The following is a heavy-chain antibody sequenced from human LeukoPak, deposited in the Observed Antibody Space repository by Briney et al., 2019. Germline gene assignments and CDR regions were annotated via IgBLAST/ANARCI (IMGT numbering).Heavy chain of an antibody. CDR1: GFSLSNYE. J-gene: IGHJ6*03. CDR2: IGDTGITI. D-gene: IGHD1-26*01. CDR3: ARYVWVGAPYYFSYMDV. Sequence: PGGSLRLSCEASGFSLSNYEVNWVRQAPGKGLEWVSYIGDTGITIKYADSVKGRFTITRDNAKKSVFLQMNSLRAEDTAVYYWARYVWVGAPYYFSYMDVWGKGTTVTVSS. V-gene: IGHV3-48*03.